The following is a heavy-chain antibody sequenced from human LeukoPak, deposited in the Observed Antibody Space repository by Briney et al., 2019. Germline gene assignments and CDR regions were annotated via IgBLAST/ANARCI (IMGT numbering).Heavy chain of an antibody. CDR3: ARARGYCSSTSCYPDY. CDR2: IYHSGST. D-gene: IGHD2-2*01. V-gene: IGHV4-30-2*01. J-gene: IGHJ4*02. CDR1: GGSISSGGYS. Sequence: SETLSLTCAVSGGSISSGGYSWSWIRQPPGKGLEWIGYIYHSGSTYYNPSLKSRVTISVHRSKNQFSLKLSSVTAADTAVYYCARARGYCSSTSCYPDYWGQGTLVTVSS.